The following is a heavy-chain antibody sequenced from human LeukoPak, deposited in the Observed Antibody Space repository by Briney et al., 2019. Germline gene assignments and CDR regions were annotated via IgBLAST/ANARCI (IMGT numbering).Heavy chain of an antibody. Sequence: SETLSLTCTVSGGSIRSGDFYWSWIRQSPGKGLEWIGFIYNTGRTNYNPSLQSRVTMSIDTSKNQFSLKLSTVTAADTAVYYCARQGELAIDYWGQGTLVTVSS. J-gene: IGHJ4*02. CDR2: IYNTGRT. CDR3: ARQGELAIDY. V-gene: IGHV4-61*08. CDR1: GGSIRSGDFY. D-gene: IGHD1-26*01.